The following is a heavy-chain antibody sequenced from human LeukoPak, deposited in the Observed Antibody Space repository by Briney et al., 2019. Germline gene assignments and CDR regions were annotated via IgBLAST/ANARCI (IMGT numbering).Heavy chain of an antibody. J-gene: IGHJ6*03. Sequence: PGGSLRLSCAASGFTFSNYWMSWVRQAPGKGLEWVANIKQDGSGKYYVDSVKGRFTISRDNAKSSLYLQMNSLTAEDTAVYYCARQSYSSSFDYYYYYYMDVWGKGTTVTVSS. CDR2: IKQDGSGK. V-gene: IGHV3-7*01. CDR3: ARQSYSSSFDYYYYYYMDV. CDR1: GFTFSNYW. D-gene: IGHD6-13*01.